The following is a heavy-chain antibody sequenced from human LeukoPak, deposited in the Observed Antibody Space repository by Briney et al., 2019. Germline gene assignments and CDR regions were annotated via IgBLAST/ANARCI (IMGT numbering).Heavy chain of an antibody. V-gene: IGHV3-7*01. CDR2: IKQDGSEK. D-gene: IGHD3-22*01. CDR1: GFTFSSYW. Sequence: GGSLRLSCAASGFTFSSYWMSWVRQAPGKGLEWVANIKQDGSEKYYVDSVKGRFTISRDNAKNSLYLQMNSLRAEDTAVYYCARVRYYDSSGYYSTYYFDYWGQGTLVTVSS. CDR3: ARVRYYDSSGYYSTYYFDY. J-gene: IGHJ4*02.